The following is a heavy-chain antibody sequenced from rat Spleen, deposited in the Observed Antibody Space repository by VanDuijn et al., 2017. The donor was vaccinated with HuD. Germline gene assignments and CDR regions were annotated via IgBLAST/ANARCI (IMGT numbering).Heavy chain of an antibody. V-gene: IGHV5-31*01. D-gene: IGHD1-11*01. Sequence: EVQLVESGGGQVQPGRSLKLSCVASGFTFNNYWMTWIRQAPGKGLEWVATLSYDGHTTYYRDSVEGRFTISRDIAKSTLYLQMDSLGSEDTATYYCARRHYGYTDYFDYWGQGVMVTVSS. CDR2: LSYDGHTT. CDR1: GFTFNNYW. J-gene: IGHJ2*01. CDR3: ARRHYGYTDYFDY.